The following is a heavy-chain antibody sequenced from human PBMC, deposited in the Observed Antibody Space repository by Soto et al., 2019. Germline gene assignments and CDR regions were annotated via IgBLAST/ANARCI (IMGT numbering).Heavy chain of an antibody. V-gene: IGHV3-74*01. Sequence: VQLVESGGGLVQPGGSLRLSCAASGFTFSSYWMHWVRQAPGKGLVWVSHINTDGSSTRYADYVKGRFTISRDNAKNTLYLQMNSLRVEDTAVYYCARDFPYCSSSSCYLYWGQGTLVTVSS. CDR1: GFTFSSYW. CDR2: INTDGSST. D-gene: IGHD2-2*01. J-gene: IGHJ4*02. CDR3: ARDFPYCSSSSCYLY.